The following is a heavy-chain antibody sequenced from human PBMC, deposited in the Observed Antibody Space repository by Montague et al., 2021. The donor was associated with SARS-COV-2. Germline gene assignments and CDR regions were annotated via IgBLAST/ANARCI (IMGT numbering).Heavy chain of an antibody. CDR2: IYYGGST. Sequence: TLSLTCTVSGASITSGDYYWVWIRHHPGKGLEWIGYIYYGGSTFYNPSLRPRVAISIDTSKNQFSLNLRSVTAADTAIYYCARSMIRGGLNWFDPWGQGTLVTVSS. CDR3: ARSMIRGGLNWFDP. CDR1: GASITSGDYY. V-gene: IGHV4-31*03. J-gene: IGHJ5*02. D-gene: IGHD3-10*01.